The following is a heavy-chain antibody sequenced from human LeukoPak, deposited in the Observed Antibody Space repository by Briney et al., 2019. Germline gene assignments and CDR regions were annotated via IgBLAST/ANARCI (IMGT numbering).Heavy chain of an antibody. Sequence: PSETLSLTCTVSGGSISSGGYYWSWIRQHPGKGLEWIGYIYYSGSTYYNPSLKSRVTISVDTSKNQFSLKLSSVTAADTAVYYCASNLAVDIVATIIYWGRGTLVTVSS. V-gene: IGHV4-31*03. CDR2: IYYSGST. D-gene: IGHD5-12*01. CDR1: GGSISSGGYY. J-gene: IGHJ4*02. CDR3: ASNLAVDIVATIIY.